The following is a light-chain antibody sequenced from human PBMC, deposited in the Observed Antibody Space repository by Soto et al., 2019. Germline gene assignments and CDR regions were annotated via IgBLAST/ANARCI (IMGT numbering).Light chain of an antibody. J-gene: IGLJ1*01. CDR1: SSDVGSYNL. CDR2: EGS. Sequence: SVLSQPASVSGSPGQSITISCTGTSSDVGSYNLVSWYQQHLGKAPKLMIYEGSKRPSGVSNRFSGSKSGNTASLTISGLQAEDEADYYCCSYAGSSTYVFGTGTKVTVL. CDR3: CSYAGSSTYV. V-gene: IGLV2-23*01.